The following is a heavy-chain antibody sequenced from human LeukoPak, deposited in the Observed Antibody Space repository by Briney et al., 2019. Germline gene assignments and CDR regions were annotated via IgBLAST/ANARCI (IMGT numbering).Heavy chain of an antibody. D-gene: IGHD1-26*01. CDR2: INWNGGST. Sequence: GGSLRLSCAASGFTFSSYWMHWVRQAPGKGLEWVSGINWNGGSTGYADSAKGRFTISRDNAKNSLYLQMNSLRAEDTALYYCARGRGWELLEDAFDIWGQGTMVTVSS. CDR1: GFTFSSYW. CDR3: ARGRGWELLEDAFDI. J-gene: IGHJ3*02. V-gene: IGHV3-20*04.